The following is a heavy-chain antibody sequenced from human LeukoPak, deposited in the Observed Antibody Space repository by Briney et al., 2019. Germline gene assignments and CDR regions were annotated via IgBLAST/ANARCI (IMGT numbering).Heavy chain of an antibody. V-gene: IGHV3-53*01. CDR2: IYTGGST. D-gene: IGHD2-15*01. J-gene: IGHJ4*02. Sequence: PGGSLRLSCAASGFTVRSNYMSWVRQAPGKGLEWVSVIYTGGSTYYADSVKGRFTISRDNSKNTLFLQMSSLRGEDTAVYFCARDRGGTFGIWGQGALVTVSS. CDR1: GFTVRSNY. CDR3: ARDRGGTFGI.